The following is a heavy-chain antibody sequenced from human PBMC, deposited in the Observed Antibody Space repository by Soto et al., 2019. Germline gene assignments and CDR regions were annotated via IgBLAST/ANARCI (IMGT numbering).Heavy chain of an antibody. D-gene: IGHD2-15*01. J-gene: IGHJ6*01. Sequence: QVQVVESGGGVVQPGRSLRLSCSASGFTFSSYGMHWVRPAPGKGLEWVALVSYDGSSQYYGDSVKGRFTISRDNSKSTLFLQMDSLRPEDTAVYYCVKEGGVVATSVSYYYGMDVWGQGTTVTVSS. CDR3: VKEGGVVATSVSYYYGMDV. CDR2: VSYDGSSQ. V-gene: IGHV3-30*18. CDR1: GFTFSSYG.